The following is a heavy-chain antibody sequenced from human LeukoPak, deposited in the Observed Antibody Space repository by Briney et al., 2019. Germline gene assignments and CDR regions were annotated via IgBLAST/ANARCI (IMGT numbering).Heavy chain of an antibody. Sequence: PSETLSLTCAVYGGSFSGYYWNWLRQPPGKGLEWIGEINHSGNTNYNPSLKSRVTISVDTSKNQFSLKLSSVTAADTAVYYCARGLERWYYNYWGQGTLVTVSS. D-gene: IGHD1-1*01. V-gene: IGHV4-34*01. J-gene: IGHJ4*02. CDR3: ARGLERWYYNY. CDR2: INHSGNT. CDR1: GGSFSGYY.